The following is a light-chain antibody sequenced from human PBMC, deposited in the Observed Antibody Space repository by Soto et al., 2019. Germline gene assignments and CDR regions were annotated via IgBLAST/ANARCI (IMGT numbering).Light chain of an antibody. CDR3: QQHGGLPQVT. CDR1: QPVTGNY. V-gene: IGKV3-20*01. Sequence: EIVLTQSPGTLSLSPGERATLSCRACQPVTGNYLAWYQHVPGQAPRLLIYGASVRGTGIPDRFSGSGSGTDFTLTISRLEPEDSAVYYCQQHGGLPQVTFGPGTKVDIK. CDR2: GAS. J-gene: IGKJ3*01.